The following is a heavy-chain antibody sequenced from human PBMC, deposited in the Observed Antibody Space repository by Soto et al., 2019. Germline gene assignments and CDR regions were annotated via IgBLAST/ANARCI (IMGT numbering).Heavy chain of an antibody. CDR2: IKQDGSEK. J-gene: IGHJ4*02. CDR1: GFTFSNYW. Sequence: GGSLRLSCAASGFTFSNYWMTWVRQAPGKGLEWVANIKQDGSEKYYVDSVKGRFTISRDNAKNSLYLQMNSLRAEDTAVYYCARVLYYYGSGTYYNPHYFDYWGQGTLVTVSS. V-gene: IGHV3-7*01. CDR3: ARVLYYYGSGTYYNPHYFDY. D-gene: IGHD3-10*01.